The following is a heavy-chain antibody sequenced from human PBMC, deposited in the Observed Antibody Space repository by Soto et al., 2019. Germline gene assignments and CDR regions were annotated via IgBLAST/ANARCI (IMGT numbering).Heavy chain of an antibody. V-gene: IGHV3-30*18. CDR3: PKDLTLYCNNGVCSHGFDP. CDR1: GFTFNNHG. Sequence: GGSLRLSCAASGFTFNNHGMHWVRQAPGKGLEWVAVISFDGTNKYYADSVKGRFTISRDNSKNTLYLLMNSLRAEDTAVYYCPKDLTLYCNNGVCSHGFDPWGQGTLVTVSS. CDR2: ISFDGTNK. D-gene: IGHD2-8*01. J-gene: IGHJ5*02.